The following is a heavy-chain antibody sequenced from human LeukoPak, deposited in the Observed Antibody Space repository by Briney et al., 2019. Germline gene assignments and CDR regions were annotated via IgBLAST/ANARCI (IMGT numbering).Heavy chain of an antibody. Sequence: PSETLSLTCTVSGGSISSYYWSWIRQPAGKGLEWIGRIYTSGSTNYNPSLKSRVTTSVDTSKNQFSLKLSSVTAAGTAVYYCAREGLYCSSTSCYTSWFDPWGQGTLVTVSS. CDR1: GGSISSYY. CDR3: AREGLYCSSTSCYTSWFDP. J-gene: IGHJ5*02. D-gene: IGHD2-2*02. V-gene: IGHV4-4*07. CDR2: IYTSGST.